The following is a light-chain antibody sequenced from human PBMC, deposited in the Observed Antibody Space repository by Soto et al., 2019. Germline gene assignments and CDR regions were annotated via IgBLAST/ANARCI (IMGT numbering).Light chain of an antibody. CDR3: ETWDTSTRV. CDR2: LEGSGSY. J-gene: IGLJ2*01. V-gene: IGLV4-60*03. Sequence: QPVLTQSSSASASLGSSVKLTCTLSSGHINYIIAWHQQQPGKAPRYLMKLEGSGSYNKGSGIPDRFSGSSSGADRYLTISNLPSEDEADYYCETWDTSTRVFGGGTKLTVL. CDR1: SGHINYI.